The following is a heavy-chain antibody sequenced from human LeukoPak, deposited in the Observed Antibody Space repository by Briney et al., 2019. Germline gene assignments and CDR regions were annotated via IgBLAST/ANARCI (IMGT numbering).Heavy chain of an antibody. Sequence: GGSLRLSCAASGFTFSNYEMNWVRQAPGKGLEWVSYISSSGGTIYYADSVKGRFTISRDNAKHSLYLQINSLRAEDTAVYYCARVSTNYFHYWGQGTLVTVSS. CDR1: GFTFSNYE. V-gene: IGHV3-48*03. CDR3: ARVSTNYFHY. D-gene: IGHD5/OR15-5a*01. J-gene: IGHJ4*02. CDR2: ISSSGGTI.